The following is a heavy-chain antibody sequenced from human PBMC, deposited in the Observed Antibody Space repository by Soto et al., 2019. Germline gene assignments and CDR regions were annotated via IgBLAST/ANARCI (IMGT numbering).Heavy chain of an antibody. CDR1: GFTFSSYA. CDR3: AEELIILVVLGNFDY. J-gene: IGHJ4*01. D-gene: IGHD3-22*01. Sequence: EVQLLESGGDLVQPGGSLRLSCAASGFTFSSYAMSWVRQAPGKGLEWVSAISGSGGSTYYADSVKGRFTISRDTSRNTLHLQTDRRRAEDTAVYYCAEELIILVVLGNFDYWGHGVLVTVSS. CDR2: ISGSGGST. V-gene: IGHV3-23*01.